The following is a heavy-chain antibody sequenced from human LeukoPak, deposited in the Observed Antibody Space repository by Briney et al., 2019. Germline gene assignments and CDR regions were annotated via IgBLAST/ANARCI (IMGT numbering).Heavy chain of an antibody. D-gene: IGHD3-9*01. CDR1: GYTFTSYD. J-gene: IGHJ4*02. V-gene: IGHV1-8*01. CDR2: MNPNSGNT. Sequence: ASVTVSCKASGYTFTSYDINWVRQAPGQGLEWMGWMNPNSGNTGYAQKFQGRVTMTRNTSISTAYMELSSLRSEDTAVYYCARGPPAFGVLRYFDWFEFDYWGQGTLVTVSS. CDR3: ARGPPAFGVLRYFDWFEFDY.